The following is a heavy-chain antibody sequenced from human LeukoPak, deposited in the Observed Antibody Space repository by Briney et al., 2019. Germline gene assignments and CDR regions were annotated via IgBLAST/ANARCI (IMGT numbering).Heavy chain of an antibody. D-gene: IGHD5-12*01. CDR1: GYTFTGYY. CDR3: ASNSGYDRVLWI. J-gene: IGHJ3*02. Sequence: GASVKVSCKASGYTFTGYYMHWVRQAPGQGLEWMGIINPSGGSTSYAQKFQGRVTMTRDTSTSTVYMELSSLRSEDTAVYYCASNSGYDRVLWIWGQGTMVTVSS. V-gene: IGHV1-46*01. CDR2: INPSGGST.